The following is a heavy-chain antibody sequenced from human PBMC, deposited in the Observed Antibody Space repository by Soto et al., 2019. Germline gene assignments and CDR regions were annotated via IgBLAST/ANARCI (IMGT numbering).Heavy chain of an antibody. CDR1: GFTFSKSS. D-gene: IGHD4-17*01. J-gene: IGHJ5*02. Sequence: SVKVSCKTSGFTFSKSSVQWMRQARGQRLEWIGWVVVGSDNTRYAQNFQDRVTITRDMSTSTSYMELSSLTSEDTAVYFCAAEIDDYADCNHWGQGTPVTVSS. CDR3: AAEIDDYADCNH. CDR2: VVVGSDNT. V-gene: IGHV1-58*01.